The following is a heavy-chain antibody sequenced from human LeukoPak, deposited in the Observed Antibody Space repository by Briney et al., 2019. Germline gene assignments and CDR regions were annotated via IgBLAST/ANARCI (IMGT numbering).Heavy chain of an antibody. J-gene: IGHJ3*02. Sequence: SETLSLTCTVSGDSIRRSRYYWGWVRQPPGKGLEWIGSIYNSGNTYYNPSLKSRLTISVDTSKNQFSLKLSSVTAADTAVYYCARFRGVMVRGPGRAFDIWGQGTMVTVSS. CDR1: GDSIRRSRYY. D-gene: IGHD3-10*01. CDR3: ARFRGVMVRGPGRAFDI. V-gene: IGHV4-39*07. CDR2: IYNSGNT.